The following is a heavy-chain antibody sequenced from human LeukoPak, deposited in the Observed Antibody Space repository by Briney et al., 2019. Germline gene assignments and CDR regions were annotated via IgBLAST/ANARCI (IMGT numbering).Heavy chain of an antibody. V-gene: IGHV6-1*01. J-gene: IGHJ6*02. D-gene: IGHD6-13*01. CDR2: TYYRSKLYN. CDR1: GDIVSSNSAA. Sequence: SQTLSLTCAISGDIVSSNSAAWNWIRQSPSRGLEWLGRTYYRSKLYNDYAVYVKNRISINPDTSNTQFSLHLNSVPPEDTAVYYCARGGDGYSSSWYFGYYGMDVWGQGTTVTVSS. CDR3: ARGGDGYSSSWYFGYYGMDV.